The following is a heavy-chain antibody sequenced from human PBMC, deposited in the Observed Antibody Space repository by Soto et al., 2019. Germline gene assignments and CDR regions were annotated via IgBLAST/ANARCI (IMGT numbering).Heavy chain of an antibody. CDR3: ARVGHTTVTRRFDY. CDR1: GGSFSGYY. V-gene: IGHV4-34*01. CDR2: INHSGST. J-gene: IGHJ4*02. Sequence: SETLSLTCAVYGGSFSGYYWSWIRQPPGKGLEWIGEINHSGSTNYNPSLKSRVTISVDTSKNQFSLKLSSVTAADTAVYYCARVGHTTVTRRFDYWGQGTLVTVSS. D-gene: IGHD4-17*01.